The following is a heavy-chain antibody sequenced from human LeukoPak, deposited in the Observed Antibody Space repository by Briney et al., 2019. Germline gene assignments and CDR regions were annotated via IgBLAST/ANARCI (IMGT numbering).Heavy chain of an antibody. CDR1: GFTYSSYC. Sequence: GGSLRLSCAASGFTYSSYCMHWVRQAPGKGLVWVSRINSDGSRTTYADSVKGRFTISRDNAKNTLHLQMNSLRAEDTAVYYCTRDVQADNGNWGQGTLVTVSS. V-gene: IGHV3-74*01. J-gene: IGHJ4*02. D-gene: IGHD1-1*01. CDR2: INSDGSRT. CDR3: TRDVQADNGN.